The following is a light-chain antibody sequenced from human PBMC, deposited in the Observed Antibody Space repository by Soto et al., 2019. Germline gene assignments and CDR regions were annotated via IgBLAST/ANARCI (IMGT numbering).Light chain of an antibody. J-gene: IGKJ2*01. CDR1: QSVSSD. V-gene: IGKV3-15*01. CDR2: GAS. Sequence: EMVMTQSPATLSVSPGERVTLSCRATQSVSSDLAWYQQRPGQAPRLLIYGASTRATGIAARFSGSGSGTEFTLTISSLESEDFAVYYCLQYDTWPPTFGQGTKLEIK. CDR3: LQYDTWPPT.